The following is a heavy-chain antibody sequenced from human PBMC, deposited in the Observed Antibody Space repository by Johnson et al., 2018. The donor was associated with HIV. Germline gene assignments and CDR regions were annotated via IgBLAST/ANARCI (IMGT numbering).Heavy chain of an antibody. CDR1: GFTFSSYG. CDR3: ARGLQARLDALDI. V-gene: IGHV3-33*01. J-gene: IGHJ3*02. D-gene: IGHD5-24*01. CDR2: IWFDGRNK. Sequence: QVQLVESGGGVVQPGRSLRLSCAASGFTFSSYGLHWVRQAPDKGLEWVAVIWFDGRNKYYADSVKGIFTISRDNSKNTLYLQMNSLRAEDTAVYYCARGLQARLDALDIWGQGTMVTVSS.